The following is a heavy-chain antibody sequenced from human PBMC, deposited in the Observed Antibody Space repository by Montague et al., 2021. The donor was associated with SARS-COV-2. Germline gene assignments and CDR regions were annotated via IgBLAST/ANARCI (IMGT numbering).Heavy chain of an antibody. V-gene: IGHV4-59*03. CDR2: LHNGGTT. CDR1: GASMSPYH. J-gene: IGHJ4*02. CDR3: STSLGGRYYWADYYFDY. Sequence: SETLSLTCAVTGASMSPYHWSWIWQPQGKGMERMGNLHNGGTTNYNHSXXSRGTMSVDTYKNQFSLNLIYVTAADAAVYFCSTSLGGRYYWADYYFDYWGQGILVTVSA. D-gene: IGHD3-10*01.